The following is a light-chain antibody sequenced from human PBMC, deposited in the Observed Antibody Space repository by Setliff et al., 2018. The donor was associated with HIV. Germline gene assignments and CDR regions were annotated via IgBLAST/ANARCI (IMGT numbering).Light chain of an antibody. J-gene: IGLJ2*01. V-gene: IGLV1-44*01. CDR1: SSNIGRNA. CDR2: SNN. Sequence: QSVLPQPPSASGTPGQRVTISCSGSSSNIGRNAVNWYQQLPGTAPTLLIYSNNQRPSGGPDRFSGSKSGTSASLAISGLQSEDEADYYCVVWDDSRNGWVFGGGTKVTVL. CDR3: VVWDDSRNGWV.